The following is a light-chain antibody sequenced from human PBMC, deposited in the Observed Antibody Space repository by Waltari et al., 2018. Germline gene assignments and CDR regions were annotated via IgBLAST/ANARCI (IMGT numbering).Light chain of an antibody. J-gene: IGLJ2*01. V-gene: IGLV1-44*01. CDR3: AAWDDSLNGRA. CDR1: SSNIGSNT. CDR2: KND. Sequence: QSVLTQPPSASGTPGQRVTISCSGSSSNIGSNTVNWFQHLPGTAPKLLIYKNDQGPSGVPDRFSGSKSGTSASLAISGLQSEDEADYYCAAWDDSLNGRAFGGGTKVTVL.